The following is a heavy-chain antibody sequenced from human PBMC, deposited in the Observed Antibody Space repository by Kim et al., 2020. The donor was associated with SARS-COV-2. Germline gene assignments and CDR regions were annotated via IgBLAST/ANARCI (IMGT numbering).Heavy chain of an antibody. J-gene: IGHJ5*02. CDR2: ISYDGSTK. CDR3: ARPYSGSYLNWFYP. CDR1: GFTFSSYA. V-gene: IGHV3-30*04. D-gene: IGHD1-26*01. Sequence: GGSLRLSCAASGFTFSSYAMHWVRQAPGKGMEWVAAISYDGSTKYYADSVKGRFTISRDNSQNTLYLQMNSLRAEDTAVYYCARPYSGSYLNWFYPWAQGTLVTVSS.